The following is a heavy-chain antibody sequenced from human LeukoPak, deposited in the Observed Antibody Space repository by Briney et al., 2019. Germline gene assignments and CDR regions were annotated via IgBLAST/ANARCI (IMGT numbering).Heavy chain of an antibody. CDR3: ARDVGAVAGFDY. CDR1: GGSISSYY. V-gene: IGHV4-59*01. Sequence: SETLSLTCTASGGSISSYYWSWIRQPPGKGLEWIGYIYYSGSTNYNPSLKSRVTISVDTSKNQFSLKLSSVTAADTAVYYCARDVGAVAGFDYWGQGTLVTVSS. D-gene: IGHD6-19*01. CDR2: IYYSGST. J-gene: IGHJ4*02.